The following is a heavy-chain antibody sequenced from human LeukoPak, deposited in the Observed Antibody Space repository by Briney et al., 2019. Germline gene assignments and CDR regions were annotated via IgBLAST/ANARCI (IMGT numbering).Heavy chain of an antibody. D-gene: IGHD2-2*01. J-gene: IGHJ4*02. CDR1: GGTFSSYA. CDR2: INPNSGDT. V-gene: IGHV1-2*02. CDR3: ARVRQPTDFVVVPSARSDLGMFDY. Sequence: ASVKVSCKASGGTFSSYAISWVRQAPGQGLEWMGWINPNSGDTKSAQKFEGRVTLTRDTSISTAYMELTSLRADDTALYYCARVRQPTDFVVVPSARSDLGMFDYWGQGSLVTVSS.